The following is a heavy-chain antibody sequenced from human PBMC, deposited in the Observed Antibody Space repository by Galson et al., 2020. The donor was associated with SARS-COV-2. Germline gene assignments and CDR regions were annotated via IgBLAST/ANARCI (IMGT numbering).Heavy chain of an antibody. D-gene: IGHD3-22*01. Sequence: SETLSLTCTVSGGSISSSSYYWGWIRQPPGKGLEWIGSIYYSGSTYYNPSLKSRVTISVDTSKNQFSLKLSSVTAADTAVYYCARILYDSSGYWSGGPGGTGGWFDPWGQGTLVTVSS. CDR3: ARILYDSSGYWSGGPGGTGGWFDP. J-gene: IGHJ5*02. CDR1: GGSISSSSYY. CDR2: IYYSGST. V-gene: IGHV4-39*01.